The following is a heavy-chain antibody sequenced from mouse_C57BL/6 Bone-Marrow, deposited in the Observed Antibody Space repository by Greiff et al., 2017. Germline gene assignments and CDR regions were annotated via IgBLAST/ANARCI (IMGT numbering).Heavy chain of an antibody. Sequence: VQLQQPGAELVRPGTSVKMSCKASGYTFTNYWIGWAKQRPGHGLEWIGDIYPGGGYTNSNEKFKGKATLTADKSSSTAYMQFSSLTSEDSAIYYWARLGVWYAMDYWGQGTSVTVSS. CDR1: GYTFTNYW. J-gene: IGHJ4*01. V-gene: IGHV1-63*01. CDR2: IYPGGGYT. CDR3: ARLGVWYAMDY.